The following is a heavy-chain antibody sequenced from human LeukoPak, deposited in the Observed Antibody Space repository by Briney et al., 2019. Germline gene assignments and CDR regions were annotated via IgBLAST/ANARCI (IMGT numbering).Heavy chain of an antibody. V-gene: IGHV1-2*02. CDR3: ARDRAVWYQPHTLYYFDY. CDR1: GYTFTGYY. D-gene: IGHD2-2*01. J-gene: IGHJ4*02. CDR2: INPNSGGT. Sequence: GASVKVSCKASGYTFTGYYMHWVRQAPGQGLEWMGWINPNSGGTNYAQKLQGRVTMTTDTSTSTAYMELRSLRSDDTAVYYCARDRAVWYQPHTLYYFDYWGQGTLVTVSS.